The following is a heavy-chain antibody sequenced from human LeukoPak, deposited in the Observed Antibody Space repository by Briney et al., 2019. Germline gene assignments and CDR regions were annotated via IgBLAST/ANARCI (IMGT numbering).Heavy chain of an antibody. CDR2: IYPGDSDT. Sequence: GESLKISCKGSGYSFTSYWIGWVRQMPGKGLEWMGIIYPGDSDTRYSPSFQGQVTISADKSISTAYLQWSSLKASDTAMYYCARVPTNYYDSSGDSYYFDYWGQGTLVTVSS. CDR3: ARVPTNYYDSSGDSYYFDY. V-gene: IGHV5-51*01. J-gene: IGHJ4*02. D-gene: IGHD3-22*01. CDR1: GYSFTSYW.